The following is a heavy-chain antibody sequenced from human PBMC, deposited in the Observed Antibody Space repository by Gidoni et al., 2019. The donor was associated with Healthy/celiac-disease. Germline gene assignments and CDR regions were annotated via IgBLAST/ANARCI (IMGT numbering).Heavy chain of an antibody. V-gene: IGHV3-21*01. CDR2: ISTSSHYI. CDR3: ARSFSLSAMDV. J-gene: IGHJ6*02. Sequence: EVQLVESGGGLVNPGGSLRLSCAASGFTFSSSSMTWVRQAPGKGLEWVSSISTSSHYIYYADSMKGRFTISRDNAKNSLYLQMNSLRAEDTAVYYCARSFSLSAMDVWGQGTTVTVSS. CDR1: GFTFSSSS. D-gene: IGHD1-26*01.